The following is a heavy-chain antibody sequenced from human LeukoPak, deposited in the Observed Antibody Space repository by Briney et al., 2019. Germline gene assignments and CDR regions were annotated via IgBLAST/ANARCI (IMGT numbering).Heavy chain of an antibody. J-gene: IGHJ4*02. V-gene: IGHV3-13*01. CDR2: IGTAGDT. CDR1: GFTFSSYD. Sequence: PGGSLRLSCAASGFTFSSYDMHWVRRATGKGLEWVSAIGTAGDTYYPGSVKGRFTISRENAKNSLYLQMNSLRAGDTAVYYCARGRFWGYGDSHGDFDYWGQGTLVTVSS. D-gene: IGHD4-17*01. CDR3: ARGRFWGYGDSHGDFDY.